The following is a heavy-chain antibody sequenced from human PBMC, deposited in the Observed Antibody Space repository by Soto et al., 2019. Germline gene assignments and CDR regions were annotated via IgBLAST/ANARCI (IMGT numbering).Heavy chain of an antibody. CDR1: GFCFSIYD. Sequence: QVQLVESGGGVVQPGRSLRLSCVGSGFCFSIYDLNWARQAPGTGLEWEALMSYDGGKKYYGDSARGRVTISRDNSKNTLCLQMYNPRPEDTAIYYWAKELKPGSRWSWGGVVHCMDVWGRGTTVSVSS. J-gene: IGHJ6*03. D-gene: IGHD2-21*01. CDR3: AKELKPGSRWSWGGVVHCMDV. V-gene: IGHV3-30*18. CDR2: MSYDGGKK.